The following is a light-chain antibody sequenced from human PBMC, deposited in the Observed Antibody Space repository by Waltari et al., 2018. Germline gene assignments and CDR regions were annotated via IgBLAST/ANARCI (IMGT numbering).Light chain of an antibody. CDR3: QQRSNWPPLFT. Sequence: EIVLTQSPATLSLSPGERATLSCRASQSVSSYLAWYQQQPGQAPRLLIYDASNRATGIPARFSGSGSGTDFTLTSSSLEPEDFAVYYCQQRSNWPPLFTFGPGTKVDIK. CDR2: DAS. J-gene: IGKJ3*01. CDR1: QSVSSY. V-gene: IGKV3-11*01.